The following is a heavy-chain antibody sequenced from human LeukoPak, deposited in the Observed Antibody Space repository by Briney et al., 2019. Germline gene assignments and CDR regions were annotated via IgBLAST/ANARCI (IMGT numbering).Heavy chain of an antibody. Sequence: SETLSLTCTVSGGSISSYYWSWIRQPAGKGLEWIGRIYTSGSTNYNPSLKSRVTISVDKSKNQFSLKLSSVTAADTAVYYCAINDGSGSYYKSDYWGQGTLVTVSS. CDR2: IYTSGST. D-gene: IGHD3-10*01. CDR1: GGSISSYY. CDR3: AINDGSGSYYKSDY. J-gene: IGHJ4*02. V-gene: IGHV4-4*07.